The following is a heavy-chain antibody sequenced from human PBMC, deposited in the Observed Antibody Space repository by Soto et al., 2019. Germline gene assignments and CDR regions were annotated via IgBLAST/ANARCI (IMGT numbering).Heavy chain of an antibody. CDR2: INPYNGDT. CDR3: ARDPVAGHFDH. V-gene: IGHV1-18*04. J-gene: IGHJ4*02. D-gene: IGHD6-19*01. Sequence: QIQLVQSGGEVRTAGASVRVSCKTSGYPFTSYDISWVRQAPGQGLEWMGWINPYNGDTNYTQKFQGRVTMTKDTSTTTVYMELRSLTLDDTVVYFCARDPVAGHFDHWGQGTLVTVSS. CDR1: GYPFTSYD.